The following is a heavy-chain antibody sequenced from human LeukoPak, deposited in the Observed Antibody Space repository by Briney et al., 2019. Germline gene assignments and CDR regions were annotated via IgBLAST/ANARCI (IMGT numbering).Heavy chain of an antibody. J-gene: IGHJ4*02. V-gene: IGHV3-7*01. Sequence: PGGSLRLSCVASGFTLRRYWMSWVRQAPGKGLEWVANIKDDGNEKYYVDSMKGRFTISRENARNSLFLQMNSLRAEDTAVYYCARDLRQMTMVRGVIISLSYFDYWGQGALVTVSS. CDR3: ARDLRQMTMVRGVIISLSYFDY. D-gene: IGHD3-10*01. CDR1: GFTLRRYW. CDR2: IKDDGNEK.